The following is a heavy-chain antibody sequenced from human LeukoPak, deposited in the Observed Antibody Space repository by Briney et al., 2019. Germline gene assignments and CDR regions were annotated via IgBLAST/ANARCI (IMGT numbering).Heavy chain of an antibody. CDR1: GFTFSNHA. Sequence: GGSLRLSCAASGFTFSNHAMSWVRQAPGKGLEWVSTISGSGDSTYYADSVKGRFTISGDNSKNTLYLQMNSLRAEDTAVYYRARRGPIWGFFDYWGRGTLVTVSS. J-gene: IGHJ4*02. CDR2: ISGSGDST. CDR3: ARRGPIWGFFDY. V-gene: IGHV3-23*01. D-gene: IGHD3-16*01.